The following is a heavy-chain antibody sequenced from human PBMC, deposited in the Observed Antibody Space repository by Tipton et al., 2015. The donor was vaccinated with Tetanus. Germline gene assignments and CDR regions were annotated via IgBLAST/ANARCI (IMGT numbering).Heavy chain of an antibody. V-gene: IGHV1-46*01. CDR2: INPSGGST. CDR1: GYTFTSYY. J-gene: IGHJ4*02. CDR3: ARVATMVRGVIRDYFDY. Sequence: QSGPEVKKPGASVKVSCKASGYTFTSYYMHWVRQAPGQGLEWMGIINPSGGSTSYAQKFQGRVTMTRDTSTSTVYMELSSLRSEDTAGYYCARVATMVRGVIRDYFDYWGQGTLVTVSS. D-gene: IGHD3-10*01.